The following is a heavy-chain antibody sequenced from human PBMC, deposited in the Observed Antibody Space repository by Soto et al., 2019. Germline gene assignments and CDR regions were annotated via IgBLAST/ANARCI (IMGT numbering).Heavy chain of an antibody. V-gene: IGHV3-23*01. CDR3: ANPYGDYGHAFDI. CDR2: ISGSGGST. CDR1: GFTFSSYA. Sequence: EVQLLESGGGLVQPGGSLRLSCAASGFTFSSYAMSWVRQAPGKGLEWVSAISGSGGSTYYADSVKGRFTISRDNXKNTLYLQMNSLRAEDTAVYYCANPYGDYGHAFDIWGQGTMVTVSS. D-gene: IGHD4-17*01. J-gene: IGHJ3*02.